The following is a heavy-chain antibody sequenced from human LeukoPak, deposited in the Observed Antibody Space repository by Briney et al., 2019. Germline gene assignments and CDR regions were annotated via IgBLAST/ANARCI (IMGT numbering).Heavy chain of an antibody. J-gene: IGHJ4*02. V-gene: IGHV1-46*01. D-gene: IGHD5-24*01. CDR2: INPSGGST. CDR1: GYTFTIYS. CDR3: ARELEMATPSDNDY. Sequence: ASVNLSFKASGYTFTIYSMHWVRQAPGQGLERMGIINPSGGSTSYAQKFQGRVTMTRDTSTSTVYMELSSLRSEDTAVYYCARELEMATPSDNDYWGQGTLVTVS.